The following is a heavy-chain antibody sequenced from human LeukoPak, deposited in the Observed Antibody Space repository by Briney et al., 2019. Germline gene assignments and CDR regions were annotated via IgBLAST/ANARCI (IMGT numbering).Heavy chain of an antibody. CDR1: GFTFDDYT. D-gene: IGHD3-22*01. J-gene: IGHJ4*02. CDR2: ISWDGGST. V-gene: IGHV3-43*01. Sequence: GGSLRLSCAASGFTFDDYTMHWVRQAPGKGLEWVSLISWDGGSTYYADSVKGRFTTSRDNSKNSLYLQMNSLRTEDTALYYCAKGRGYYYLFDYWGQGTLVTVSS. CDR3: AKGRGYYYLFDY.